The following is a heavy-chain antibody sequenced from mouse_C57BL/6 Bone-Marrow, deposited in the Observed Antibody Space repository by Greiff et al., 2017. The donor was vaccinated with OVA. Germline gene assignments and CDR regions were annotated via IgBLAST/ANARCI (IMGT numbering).Heavy chain of an antibody. J-gene: IGHJ4*01. V-gene: IGHV1-7*01. CDR1: GYTFTSYW. D-gene: IGHD2-1*01. CDR2: INPSSGYT. Sequence: QVHVKQSGAELAKPGASVKLSCKASGYTFTSYWMHWVKQRPGQGLEWIGYINPSSGYTKYNQKFKDKATLTADKSSSTAYMQLSSLTYEDSAVYYCASLPSMDYWGQGTSVTVSS. CDR3: ASLPSMDY.